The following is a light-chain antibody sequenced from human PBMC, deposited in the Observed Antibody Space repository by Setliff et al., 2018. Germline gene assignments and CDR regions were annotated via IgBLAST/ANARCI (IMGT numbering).Light chain of an antibody. CDR1: SSDVGYYNR. CDR2: EVS. J-gene: IGLJ2*01. CDR3: SSYTSSSTVV. V-gene: IGLV2-18*02. Sequence: QSALPQPPSVSGSPGQSVTISCTGTSSDVGYYNRVSWYQQPPGTAPKLMIYEVSNRPSGVPDRFSGSKSGNTASLTISGLQAEDEADYYCSSYTSSSTVVFGGGTKVTVL.